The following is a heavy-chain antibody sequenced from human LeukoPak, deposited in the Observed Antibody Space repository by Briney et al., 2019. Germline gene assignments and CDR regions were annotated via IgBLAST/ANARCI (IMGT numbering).Heavy chain of an antibody. V-gene: IGHV4-4*02. CDR2: ISITGRT. CDR1: GGSISSTDW. J-gene: IGHJ4*02. Sequence: KTSETLSLTCGVSGGSISSTDWSSWGRHPPRQVLELSGVISITGRTNYDASLNGRVTMSLDESSNQLSLNLTSVTAAATAIYYCSSKSGSFCPFGYWGQGTLVIVPS. D-gene: IGHD1-26*01. CDR3: SSKSGSFCPFGY.